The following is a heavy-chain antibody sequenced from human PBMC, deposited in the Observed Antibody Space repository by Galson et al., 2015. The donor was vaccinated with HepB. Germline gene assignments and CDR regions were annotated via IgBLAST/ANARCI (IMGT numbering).Heavy chain of an antibody. V-gene: IGHV4-4*07. D-gene: IGHD5-18*01. CDR3: ARDYLPIKRGYSYGYFDY. J-gene: IGHJ4*02. CDR2: IYTSGST. Sequence: LEWIGHIYTSGSTNYNPSLKSRVTMSVDTSKNQFSLNLSSVTAADTAVYYCARDYLPIKRGYSYGYFDYWGQGTLVTVSS.